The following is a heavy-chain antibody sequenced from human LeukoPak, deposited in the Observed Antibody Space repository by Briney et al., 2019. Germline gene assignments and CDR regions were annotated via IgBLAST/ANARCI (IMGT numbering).Heavy chain of an antibody. D-gene: IGHD3-10*01. J-gene: IGHJ4*02. CDR3: ARTGNTAVPPYFDY. V-gene: IGHV4-39*01. CDR2: INYSGST. Sequence: SETPSLTCTVFAGSIISSGYYWGWIRQPPRKGLEWVGTINYSGSTYYNPSLNRRASISVDTSKNYFSMRLRSVTAADTAVYYCARTGNTAVPPYFDYWGQGALVTVSS. CDR1: AGSIISSGYY.